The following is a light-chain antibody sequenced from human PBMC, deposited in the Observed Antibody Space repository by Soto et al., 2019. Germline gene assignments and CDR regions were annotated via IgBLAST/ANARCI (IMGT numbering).Light chain of an antibody. CDR2: AAS. CDR1: QYIGRY. J-gene: IGKJ1*01. Sequence: DIQMTQSPSSLSASVGDRVTITCRAGQYIGRYLNWYQQKPGKAPKLLIYAASSLHSGVPSRFSGSGSGTEFTLAISSLQPDDFATYYCQQYKSDSWTFGQGTKVDIK. V-gene: IGKV1-5*01. CDR3: QQYKSDSWT.